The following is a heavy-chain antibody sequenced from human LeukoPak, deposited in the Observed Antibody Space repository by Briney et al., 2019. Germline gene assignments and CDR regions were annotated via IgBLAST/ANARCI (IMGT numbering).Heavy chain of an antibody. D-gene: IGHD3-9*01. CDR3: ARNPQSDILTVGWFDP. J-gene: IGHJ5*02. CDR1: GYTFTSYG. Sequence: GASVKVSCKASGYTFTSYGISWVRQAPGQGLEWMGWISAYNGNTNYAQKLQGRVTMTTDTSTSTAYMELRSLRSDDTAVYYCARNPQSDILTVGWFDPWGQGTLVTVSS. V-gene: IGHV1-18*01. CDR2: ISAYNGNT.